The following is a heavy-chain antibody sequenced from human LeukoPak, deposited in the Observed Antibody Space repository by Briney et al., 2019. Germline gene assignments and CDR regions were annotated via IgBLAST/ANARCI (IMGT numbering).Heavy chain of an antibody. V-gene: IGHV3-23*01. CDR2: ISTNSGST. J-gene: IGHJ4*02. CDR1: GFTFSNSA. D-gene: IGHD2-8*01. CDR3: AKMVREFYTISYYFDY. Sequence: GGSLRLSCAASGFTFSNSAMTWVRQAPGKGLEWVSRISTNSGSTYYADSVKGRFTISRDNSKNTLYLQMNSLRAEDTAVYYCAKMVREFYTISYYFDYWGQGTLVTVSS.